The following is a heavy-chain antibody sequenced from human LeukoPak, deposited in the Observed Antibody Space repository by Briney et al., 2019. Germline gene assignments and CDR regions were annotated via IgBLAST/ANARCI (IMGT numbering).Heavy chain of an antibody. D-gene: IGHD6-13*01. J-gene: IGHJ4*02. Sequence: GESLKISCKGSGYSFTSYWIGWVRQMPGKGLEWMGIIYPGDSDTRYSPSFQGHVTISADKSITTAYVQWSSLKASDTAIYYCARTYSSSWGGYFDYWGQGTLVTVSS. CDR3: ARTYSSSWGGYFDY. CDR1: GYSFTSYW. V-gene: IGHV5-51*01. CDR2: IYPGDSDT.